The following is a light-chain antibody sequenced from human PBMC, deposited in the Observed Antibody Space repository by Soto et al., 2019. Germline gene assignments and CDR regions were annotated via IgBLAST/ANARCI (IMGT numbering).Light chain of an antibody. J-gene: IGKJ1*01. CDR1: QSVSSSY. CDR3: QQYGSSLWT. V-gene: IGKV3-20*01. Sequence: EIVLTQSPGTLSLSPGERAALSCGASQSVSSSYLAWYQHKPGQAPRLLISGASTRATGIPDRFSGSGSGTDFTLTISRLEPEDFAVYYCQQYGSSLWTFGQGTKVDI. CDR2: GAS.